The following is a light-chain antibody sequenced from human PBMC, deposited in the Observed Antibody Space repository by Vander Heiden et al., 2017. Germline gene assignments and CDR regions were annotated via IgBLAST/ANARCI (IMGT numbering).Light chain of an antibody. CDR2: DAS. Sequence: EIVLTQSPATLSLSPGERATLSCRASQSVSSYLAWYQQKPGQAPRLLIYDASNRATGIPARFSGSGYGKDFTLTISIREPEDFPVYYCQRRSNWPPITFGQWTRLEIK. V-gene: IGKV3-11*01. CDR1: QSVSSY. CDR3: QRRSNWPPIT. J-gene: IGKJ5*01.